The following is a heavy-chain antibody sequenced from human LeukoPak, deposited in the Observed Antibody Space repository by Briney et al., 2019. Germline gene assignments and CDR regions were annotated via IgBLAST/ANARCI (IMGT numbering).Heavy chain of an antibody. D-gene: IGHD3-3*01. CDR3: VRYQLLEWLLLY. V-gene: IGHV3-23*01. CDR1: GFTFSSYA. CDR2: ISGSGGST. J-gene: IGHJ4*02. Sequence: GGSLRLSCAASGFTFSSYAMSWVRQAPGKGLEWVSAISGSGGSTYYADSVKGRFTISRDNSKNTLYLQMNSLRAEDTAVYYCVRYQLLEWLLLYWGQGTLVTVSS.